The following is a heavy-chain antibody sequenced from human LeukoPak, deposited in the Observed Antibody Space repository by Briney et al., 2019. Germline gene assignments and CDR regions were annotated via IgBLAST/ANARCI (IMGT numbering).Heavy chain of an antibody. J-gene: IGHJ4*02. CDR2: IFYSGTA. CDR3: ARHATVTSFTFAY. Sequence: SVTLSLTCTVSGGSISSSTYYWGWIRQPPGKQLEWIGSIFYSGTAYYNPSFKGRVSISVDTSKSQFSLDLSSVTAADTALYYCARHATVTSFTFAYWGQGILATVPS. CDR1: GGSISSSTYY. V-gene: IGHV4-39*01. D-gene: IGHD4-17*01.